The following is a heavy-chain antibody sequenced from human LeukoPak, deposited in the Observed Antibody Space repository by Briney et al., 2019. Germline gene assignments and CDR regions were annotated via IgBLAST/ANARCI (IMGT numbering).Heavy chain of an antibody. Sequence: SETLSLTCTVSGGSISSYYWSWIRQPPGKGLEWIGYIYYSGSTNYNPSLKSRVTISVDTSKNQFSLKLSSVTAADTAVYYCARGITMVRGVIPYYYGTDVWGQGTTVTVSS. CDR2: IYYSGST. D-gene: IGHD3-10*01. J-gene: IGHJ6*02. CDR1: GGSISSYY. V-gene: IGHV4-59*01. CDR3: ARGITMVRGVIPYYYGTDV.